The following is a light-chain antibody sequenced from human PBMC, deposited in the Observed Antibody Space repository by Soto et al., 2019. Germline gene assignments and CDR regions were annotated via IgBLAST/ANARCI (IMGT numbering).Light chain of an antibody. CDR3: QQYNNWPRGT. Sequence: EIVMTQSPATLSVSPGERATLSCRASQSVSSKLAWYQQKPGQAPRLLIYDASTRATGIPARFSGSGSGTEFTLTISSLQSEDFAVYYCQQYNNWPRGTFGHGTKVDIK. CDR2: DAS. CDR1: QSVSSK. J-gene: IGKJ3*01. V-gene: IGKV3-15*01.